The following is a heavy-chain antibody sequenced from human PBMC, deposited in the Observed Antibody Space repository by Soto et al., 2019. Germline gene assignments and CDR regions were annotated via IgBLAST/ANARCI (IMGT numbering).Heavy chain of an antibody. CDR3: ARPHGSSISCYVGSWDY. CDR2: MNPNSGNT. V-gene: IGHV1-8*01. Sequence: ASVKVSCKASGYTFTSYDINWVRQATGQGLEWMGWMNPNSGNTGYAQKFQGRVTMTRNTSISTAYMELSSLRSEDTAVYYCARPHGSSISCYVGSWDYWGKETLATVSS. J-gene: IGHJ4*02. D-gene: IGHD2-2*01. CDR1: GYTFTSYD.